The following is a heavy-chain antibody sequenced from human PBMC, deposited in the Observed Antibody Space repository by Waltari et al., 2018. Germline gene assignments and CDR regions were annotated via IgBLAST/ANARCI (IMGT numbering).Heavy chain of an antibody. CDR3: ARETPSPIGVATIFQGHLDAFDI. CDR2: ISSSSSTI. D-gene: IGHD5-12*01. Sequence: EVQLVESGRGLVQPGGSLRLSCAASGFTFSSYSMNWVRQAPGKGLEWVSYISSSSSTIYYADSVKGRFTISRDNAKNSLYLQMNSLRAEDTAVYYCARETPSPIGVATIFQGHLDAFDIWGQGTMVTVSS. CDR1: GFTFSSYS. J-gene: IGHJ3*02. V-gene: IGHV3-48*01.